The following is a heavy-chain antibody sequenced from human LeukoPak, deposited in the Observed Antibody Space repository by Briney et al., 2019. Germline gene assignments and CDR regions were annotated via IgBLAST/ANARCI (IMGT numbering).Heavy chain of an antibody. J-gene: IGHJ4*02. CDR2: ISGSGGST. CDR1: GFTFSSYA. CDR3: AKESGIIWFGESPFDY. D-gene: IGHD3-10*01. Sequence: GGSLRLSCAASGFTFSSYAMSWVRQAPGKGLEWVSAISGSGGSTYYADSVKGRFTISRDNSKNTLYLQMNSLRAEDTAVYYCAKESGIIWFGESPFDYWGQGTLVTVSS. V-gene: IGHV3-23*01.